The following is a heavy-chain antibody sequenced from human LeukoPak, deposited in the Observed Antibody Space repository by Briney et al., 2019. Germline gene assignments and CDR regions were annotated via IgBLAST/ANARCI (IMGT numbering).Heavy chain of an antibody. J-gene: IGHJ4*02. Sequence: TGGSLRLSCAASGFTFSDAWLNWVRQTPEKGLEWVARIKRQTEGWTKDYAAPVKGRFTISRDDSKSTVYLQMNSLEIEDTAVYYCSRNGDHNWWGQGTLVTVSS. D-gene: IGHD1-20*01. CDR3: SRNGDHNW. V-gene: IGHV3-15*01. CDR2: IKRQTEGWTK. CDR1: GFTFSDAW.